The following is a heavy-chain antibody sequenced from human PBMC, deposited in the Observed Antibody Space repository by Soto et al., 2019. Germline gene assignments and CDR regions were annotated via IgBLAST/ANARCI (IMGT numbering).Heavy chain of an antibody. CDR3: AKVSWRSGSEMY. V-gene: IGHV3-23*01. Sequence: GGSLRLSCAASGFTFSSYAMSWVRQAPGKGLEWVSAISGSGGSTYYGDSVKGRFTISRDNSKNTLYLQMNSLRAEDTAVYYCAKVSWRSGSEMYWGQGTLVTVSS. CDR2: ISGSGGST. CDR1: GFTFSSYA. D-gene: IGHD3-10*01. J-gene: IGHJ4*02.